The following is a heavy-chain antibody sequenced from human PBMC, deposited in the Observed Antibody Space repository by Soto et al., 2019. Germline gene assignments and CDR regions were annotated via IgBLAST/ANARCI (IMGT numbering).Heavy chain of an antibody. CDR2: IKQDGSEK. V-gene: IGHV3-7*01. Sequence: GGSLRLSCAASGFTFSSYWMSWVRQAPGKGLEWVANIKQDGSEKYYVDSVKGRFTISRDNAKNSLYLQMNSLRAEDTVVYYCARQGILTGLPSQGSYYYMDVWGKGTTVTVSS. CDR1: GFTFSSYW. CDR3: ARQGILTGLPSQGSYYYMDV. J-gene: IGHJ6*03. D-gene: IGHD3-9*01.